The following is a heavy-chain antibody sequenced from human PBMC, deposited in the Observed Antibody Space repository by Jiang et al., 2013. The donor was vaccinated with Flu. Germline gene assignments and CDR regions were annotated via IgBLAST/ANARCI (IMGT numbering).Heavy chain of an antibody. J-gene: IGHJ4*02. V-gene: IGHV3-7*01. D-gene: IGHD3-3*01. CDR3: ARATYYDFSYYFDY. Sequence: SGGGLVQPGGSLRLSCAASGFTFSSYWMSWVRQAPGKGLEWVANIKQDGSEKYYVDSVKGRFTISRDNAKNSLYLQMNSLRAEDTAVYYCARATYYDFSYYFDYWGQGTLVTVSS. CDR2: IKQDGSEK. CDR1: GFTFSSYW.